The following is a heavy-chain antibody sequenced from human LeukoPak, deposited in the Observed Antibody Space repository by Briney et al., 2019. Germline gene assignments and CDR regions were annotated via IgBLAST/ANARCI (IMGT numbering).Heavy chain of an antibody. J-gene: IGHJ5*02. Sequence: GGSLRLSCAASGFTFSTYWMHWVRQAPGKGLVWVSRVNTDGSSTNYADSVKGRFTFSRDNAKNTIYLQVNSLRAEDTAMYYCASGSGGYYHWGQGTLVTVSS. D-gene: IGHD3-22*01. V-gene: IGHV3-74*01. CDR3: ASGSGGYYH. CDR1: GFTFSTYW. CDR2: VNTDGSST.